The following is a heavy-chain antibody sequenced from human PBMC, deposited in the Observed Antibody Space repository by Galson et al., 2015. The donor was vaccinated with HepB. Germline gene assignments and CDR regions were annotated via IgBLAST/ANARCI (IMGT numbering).Heavy chain of an antibody. CDR1: GYTLTELS. D-gene: IGHD3-10*01. Sequence: SVKVSCKVSGYTLTELSMHWVRQAPGKGLEWMGGFDPEDGETIYAQKFQGRVTMTEDTSTDTAYMELSSLRSEDTAVYYCATAPGYGSGSYHRTYYFDYWGQGTLVTVPS. CDR2: FDPEDGET. CDR3: ATAPGYGSGSYHRTYYFDY. V-gene: IGHV1-24*01. J-gene: IGHJ4*02.